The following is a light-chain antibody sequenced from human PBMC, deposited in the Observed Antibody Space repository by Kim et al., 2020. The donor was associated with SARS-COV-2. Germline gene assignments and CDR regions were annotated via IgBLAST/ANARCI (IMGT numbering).Light chain of an antibody. CDR3: QQANSFPPT. V-gene: IGKV1-12*01. J-gene: IGKJ4*01. CDR1: QGISSW. CDR2: PAS. Sequence: ASVGSRVTINGRASQGISSWLAWYQQKPGKAPKLLIYPASTLQSGVPSRFSGSASGTDFTLTISSLQAEDFATYFCQQANSFPPTFGGGTNVDIK.